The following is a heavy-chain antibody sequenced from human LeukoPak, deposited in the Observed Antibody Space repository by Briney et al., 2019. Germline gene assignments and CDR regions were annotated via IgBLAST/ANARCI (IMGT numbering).Heavy chain of an antibody. CDR3: AKHSGSWYYFDY. CDR1: GGSISSYY. Sequence: SETLSLTCNVSGGSISSYYWSWIRQPPGKGLEWIGYIHYSGSSNYDPSLKSRVTMSVDTSKNHFSPKLSSVTAADTAVYYCAKHSGSWYYFDYWGQGMLVIVSS. V-gene: IGHV4-59*08. CDR2: IHYSGSS. D-gene: IGHD6-13*01. J-gene: IGHJ4*02.